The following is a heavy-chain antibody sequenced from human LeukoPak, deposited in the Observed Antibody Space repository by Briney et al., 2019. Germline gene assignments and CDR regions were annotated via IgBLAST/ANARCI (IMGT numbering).Heavy chain of an antibody. J-gene: IGHJ6*02. V-gene: IGHV3-64D*09. Sequence: GGSLRLSCSASGFPFSSYAMHWVRQAPGKGLEYVSAISDRCCSTYYAYSVEGRFTLSRDNSKNTLYLQMSSLRAEDTAVYFCVSGYSFGPYGMDVWGQGTTVTVSS. D-gene: IGHD2-15*01. CDR1: GFPFSSYA. CDR3: VSGYSFGPYGMDV. CDR2: ISDRCCST.